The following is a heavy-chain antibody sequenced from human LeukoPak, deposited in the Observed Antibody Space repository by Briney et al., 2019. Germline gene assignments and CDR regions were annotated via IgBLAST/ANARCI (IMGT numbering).Heavy chain of an antibody. D-gene: IGHD1-26*01. V-gene: IGHV1-2*02. J-gene: IGHJ6*02. CDR3: ARDVGGLGV. CDR1: GYSFTTYY. CDR2: INLNSGGT. Sequence: ASVKVSCKASGYSFTTYYMHWVRQAPGQGLEWMGWINLNSGGTHYPQKFQGRVTMTRDTSISTAYVDLSSLTSDDTAVYYCARDVGGLGVWGQGTTVTVSS.